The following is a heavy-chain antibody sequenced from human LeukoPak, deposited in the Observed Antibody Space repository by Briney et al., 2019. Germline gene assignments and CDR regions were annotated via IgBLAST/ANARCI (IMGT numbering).Heavy chain of an antibody. V-gene: IGHV3-7*01. CDR2: IKQDGSEK. J-gene: IGHJ5*02. CDR1: GFTFSSYW. CDR3: ARVGRFNWFDP. Sequence: PGGSLRLSCAASGFTFSSYWMSWVRQAPGKGLEWVANIKQDGSEKYYVDSVKGRFTISRDNAKNSLYLQMNSLRAEDTAVYYYARVGRFNWFDPWGQGTLVTVSS.